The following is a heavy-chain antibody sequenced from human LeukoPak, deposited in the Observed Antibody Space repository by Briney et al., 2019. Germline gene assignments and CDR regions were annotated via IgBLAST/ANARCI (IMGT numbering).Heavy chain of an antibody. CDR1: GFTVSSNY. CDR3: ARDLRDIVVHDAFDI. Sequence: PGGSLRLSCAASGFTVSSNYMSWVRQAPGKGLEWVSVIYSGGSTYYADSVKGRFTISRDNSKNTLYLQMNSLRAEDTAVYYCARDLRDIVVHDAFDIWGQGTMVTVSS. CDR2: IYSGGST. J-gene: IGHJ3*02. D-gene: IGHD2-15*01. V-gene: IGHV3-53*01.